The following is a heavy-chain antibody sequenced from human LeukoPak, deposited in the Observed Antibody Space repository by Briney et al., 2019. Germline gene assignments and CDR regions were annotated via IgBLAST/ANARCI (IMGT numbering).Heavy chain of an antibody. CDR2: MNPNSGNT. J-gene: IGHJ6*02. D-gene: IGHD6-13*01. V-gene: IGHV1-8*02. Sequence: ASVKVSCKASGYTFTSYGISWVRQAPGQGLEWMGWMNPNSGNTGYAQKFQGRVTMTRNTSISTAYMELSSLRSEDTAVYYCARPLSSSWLPYYYYGMDVWGQGTTVTVSS. CDR1: GYTFTSYG. CDR3: ARPLSSSWLPYYYYGMDV.